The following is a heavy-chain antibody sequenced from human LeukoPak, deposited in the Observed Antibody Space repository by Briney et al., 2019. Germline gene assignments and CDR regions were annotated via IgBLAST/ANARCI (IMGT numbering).Heavy chain of an antibody. Sequence: ASVKVSCKASGGTFSSYAISWVRQAPGQGLEWMGRIIPILGIANYAQKFQGRVTITADKSTSTAYMELSSLRSEDTAVYYCARDMVATVTNNAFDIWGQGTMVTVSS. CDR1: GGTFSSYA. V-gene: IGHV1-69*04. J-gene: IGHJ3*02. CDR3: ARDMVATVTNNAFDI. D-gene: IGHD4-17*01. CDR2: IIPILGIA.